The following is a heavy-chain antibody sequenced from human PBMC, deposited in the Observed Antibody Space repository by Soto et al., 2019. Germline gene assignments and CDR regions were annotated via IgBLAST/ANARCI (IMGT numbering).Heavy chain of an antibody. V-gene: IGHV1-69*13. Sequence: GASVKVSCKASGGTFSSYAISWVRQAPGQGLEWMGGFIPIFGTANYAQKFQGRVTITADESTSTAYMELSSLRSEDTAVYYCARDQDDILTGSPEAYYYYGMDVWGQGTTVTVSS. J-gene: IGHJ6*02. CDR2: FIPIFGTA. CDR3: ARDQDDILTGSPEAYYYYGMDV. CDR1: GGTFSSYA. D-gene: IGHD3-9*01.